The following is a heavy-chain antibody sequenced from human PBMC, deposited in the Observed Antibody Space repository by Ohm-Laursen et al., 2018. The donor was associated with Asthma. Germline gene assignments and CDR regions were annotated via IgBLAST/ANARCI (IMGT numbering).Heavy chain of an antibody. CDR1: GFTFSSYA. D-gene: IGHD2-2*01. J-gene: IGHJ6*02. V-gene: IGHV3-23*01. Sequence: SLRLSCTASGFTFSSYAMSWVRQAPGKGLEWVSAISGSGGSTYYADSVKGRFTISRDNSKNTLYLQMNSLRAEDTAVYYCAKDRVDCSSTSCYARFAYYYYGMDVWGQGTTVTVSS. CDR3: AKDRVDCSSTSCYARFAYYYYGMDV. CDR2: ISGSGGST.